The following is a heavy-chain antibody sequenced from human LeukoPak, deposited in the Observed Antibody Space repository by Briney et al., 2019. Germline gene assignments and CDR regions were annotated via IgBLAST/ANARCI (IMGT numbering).Heavy chain of an antibody. CDR2: IIPVFGTA. V-gene: IGHV1-69*13. CDR1: GGTFSSYA. Sequence: SVKVSCKASGGTFSSYAISWVRQAPGQGLEWMGGIIPVFGTANYAQKFQGRVTITADESTSTAYMELGSLRSEDTAVYYCARDRYAYQLLQGAHDVFDIWGQGTMVTVSS. CDR3: ARDRYAYQLLQGAHDVFDI. J-gene: IGHJ3*02. D-gene: IGHD2-2*01.